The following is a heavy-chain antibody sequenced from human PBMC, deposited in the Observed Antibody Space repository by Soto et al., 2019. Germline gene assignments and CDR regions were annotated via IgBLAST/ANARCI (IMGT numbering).Heavy chain of an antibody. CDR3: AIVGATHHFDY. CDR2: IIPIFGTV. D-gene: IGHD1-26*01. Sequence: SVTFSSTASGGTLSSYPIRWVRQAPGQGLEWMGGIIPIFGTVNYAQKFQGRVTITADKSTSTAYMELSSLRSEDTAVYYCAIVGATHHFDYWGQGTLVTVAS. CDR1: GGTLSSYP. J-gene: IGHJ4*02. V-gene: IGHV1-69*06.